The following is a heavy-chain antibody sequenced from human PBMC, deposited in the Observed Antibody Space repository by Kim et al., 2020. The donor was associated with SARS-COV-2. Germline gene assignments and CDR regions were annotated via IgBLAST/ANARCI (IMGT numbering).Heavy chain of an antibody. Sequence: ASVKVSCKASGYTFTSYAMHWVRQAPGQRLEWMGWINAGNGNTKYSQKFQGRVTITRDTSASTAYMELSSLRSEDTAVYYCARVGGYQLLFARAEQNYYYGMDVWGQGTTVTVSS. CDR3: ARVGGYQLLFARAEQNYYYGMDV. CDR2: INAGNGNT. D-gene: IGHD2-2*01. V-gene: IGHV1-3*01. CDR1: GYTFTSYA. J-gene: IGHJ6*02.